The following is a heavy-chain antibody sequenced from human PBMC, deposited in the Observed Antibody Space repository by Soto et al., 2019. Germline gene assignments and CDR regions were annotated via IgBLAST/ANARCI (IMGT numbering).Heavy chain of an antibody. CDR1: GFTFSSYA. D-gene: IGHD2-2*01. CDR3: ARDQGRSITCQLDY. CDR2: ISYDGSNT. J-gene: IGHJ4*02. Sequence: GGSLRLSCAASGFTFSSYAMSWVRQAPGKGLEWVAVISYDGSNTYYADSVKGRFTISRDNMLYLQMNSLRAEDTAVYYCARDQGRSITCQLDYWGQGTLVTVSS. V-gene: IGHV3-30-3*01.